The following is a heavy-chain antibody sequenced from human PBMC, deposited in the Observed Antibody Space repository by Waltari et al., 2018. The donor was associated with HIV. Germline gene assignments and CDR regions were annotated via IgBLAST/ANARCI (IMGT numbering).Heavy chain of an antibody. D-gene: IGHD3-16*01. CDR3: AKDLSITSTRPRLVSFDF. Sequence: EVQLVASGGDLTQPGESLRLSCGASGFTFSTSRMTWVRQAPGKGLESIASISGSSFSTYYAQYVKGSVTITRDKSKNVISLQMTSLRVDDTAIYYCAKDLSITSTRPRLVSFDFWGQGTLVRVAS. V-gene: IGHV3-23*04. CDR2: ISGSSFST. J-gene: IGHJ4*02. CDR1: GFTFSTSR.